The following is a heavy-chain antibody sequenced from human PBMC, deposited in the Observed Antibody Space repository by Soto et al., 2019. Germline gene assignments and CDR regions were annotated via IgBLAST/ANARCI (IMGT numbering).Heavy chain of an antibody. V-gene: IGHV3-23*01. CDR2: IGDSEGETT. CDR1: GFTFSTYA. CDR3: AKGYCGGGRCYDLDNWFDS. Sequence: EVQLLESGGGLVQPGGSLRLSCAASGFTFSTYAMTWVRQAPGKGPEWVSRIGDSEGETTHYADSGKGRFTISRDNAKTTLYLQMNSLRVEDTAIYYCAKGYCGGGRCYDLDNWFDSWGQGTRVTVSS. D-gene: IGHD2-15*01. J-gene: IGHJ5*01.